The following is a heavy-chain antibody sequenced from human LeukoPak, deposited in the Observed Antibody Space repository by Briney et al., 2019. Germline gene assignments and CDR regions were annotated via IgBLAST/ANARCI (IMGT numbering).Heavy chain of an antibody. CDR1: GDSISTYY. CDR2: IYYRVTS. J-gene: IGHJ4*02. D-gene: IGHD5-24*01. Sequence: SETLSLTCTVSGDSISTYYWSWIRQPPGKGLEWIGYIYYRVTSDYNPSLKSRVTMSVDMSTRQISLKLSSVTAADTAVYYCGRVTRTATIIWGPGTQVTVSS. CDR3: GRVTRTATII. V-gene: IGHV4-59*01.